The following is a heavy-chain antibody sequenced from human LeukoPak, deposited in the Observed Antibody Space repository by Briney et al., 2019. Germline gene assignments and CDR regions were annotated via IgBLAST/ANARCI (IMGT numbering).Heavy chain of an antibody. CDR2: ISYDGSNK. CDR1: GFTFSSYA. J-gene: IGHJ4*02. D-gene: IGHD1-26*01. Sequence: GGSLRLTCAASGFTFSSYAMHWVRQAPGKGLEWVAVISYDGSNKYYADSVKGRFTISRDNSKNTLYLQMNSLRAEDTAVYYCARDRVGATDYFDYWGQGTLVTVSS. CDR3: ARDRVGATDYFDY. V-gene: IGHV3-30-3*01.